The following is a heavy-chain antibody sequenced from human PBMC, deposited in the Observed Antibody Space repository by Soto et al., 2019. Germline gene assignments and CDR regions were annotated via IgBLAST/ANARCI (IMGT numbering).Heavy chain of an antibody. Sequence: EVQLLESGGGLVQPGGSLRLSCAASGFSFSCCAMSWVRQAPGKGLEWVSAISNTAVYTDYADSVKGRFTISRDNSKNALYLQMSSLRAEDTAVYYCAQSGLGNGFDIWGQGTMVTVSS. CDR1: GFSFSCCA. V-gene: IGHV3-23*01. CDR2: ISNTAVYT. D-gene: IGHD5-12*01. J-gene: IGHJ3*02. CDR3: AQSGLGNGFDI.